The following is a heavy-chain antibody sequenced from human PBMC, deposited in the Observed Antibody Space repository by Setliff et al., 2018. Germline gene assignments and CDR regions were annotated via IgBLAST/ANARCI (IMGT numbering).Heavy chain of an antibody. V-gene: IGHV4-61*02. D-gene: IGHD6-13*01. Sequence: SETLSLTCTVSGGSISTTDYYWTWIRQPAGKGLEWIGRIYISGSANYNPSLKSRVTMSVDTSKNQFSLKLRSMTAADTAVYYCAKQGSYYYYMDVWGKGTTVTVSS. CDR3: AKQGSYYYYMDV. CDR1: GGSISTTDYY. CDR2: IYISGSA. J-gene: IGHJ6*03.